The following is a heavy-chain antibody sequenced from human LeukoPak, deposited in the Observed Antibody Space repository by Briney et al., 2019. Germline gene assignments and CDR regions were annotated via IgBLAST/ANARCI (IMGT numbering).Heavy chain of an antibody. V-gene: IGHV3-9*01. CDR3: AKDEESSSGENAFDI. J-gene: IGHJ3*02. CDR2: ISWNSGSI. Sequence: SLKISCAASGFTFDDYAMHWVRQAPGKGLEWVSGISWNSGSIGYADSVKGRFTISRDNAKNSLYLQMNSLRAEDTALYYCAKDEESSSGENAFDIWGQGTMVTVSS. CDR1: GFTFDDYA. D-gene: IGHD6-19*01.